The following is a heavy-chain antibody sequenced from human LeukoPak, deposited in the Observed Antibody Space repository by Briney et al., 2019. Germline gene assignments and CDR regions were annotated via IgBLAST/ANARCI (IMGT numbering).Heavy chain of an antibody. CDR1: GGSISSDYYY. D-gene: IGHD1-14*01. V-gene: IGHV4-30-4*01. CDR3: ARELFRTIWFDP. CDR2: IYYSGRT. Sequence: SSETLSLTCTVSGGSISSDYYYWSWIRQPPGKGLEWIGYIYYSGRTYYNPSLKSRVSISVDTSKNQFSLKLSSVTAADTAVYYCARELFRTIWFDPWGQGTLDSVSS. J-gene: IGHJ5*02.